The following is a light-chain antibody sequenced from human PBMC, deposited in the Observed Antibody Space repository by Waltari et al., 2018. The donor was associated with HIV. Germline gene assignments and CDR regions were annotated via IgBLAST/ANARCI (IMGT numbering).Light chain of an antibody. CDR3: QQYGTSPRT. CDR1: QSVSSRS. V-gene: IGKV3-20*01. Sequence: EIVLTQSPGTLSLSPGERANLSCRASQSVSSRSLAWYQQRPGQAPRLLISGASSRATGIPDRFSGSGSGTDFTLTISRLEPEDFAVYYCQQYGTSPRTFGQGTKVEIK. J-gene: IGKJ1*01. CDR2: GAS.